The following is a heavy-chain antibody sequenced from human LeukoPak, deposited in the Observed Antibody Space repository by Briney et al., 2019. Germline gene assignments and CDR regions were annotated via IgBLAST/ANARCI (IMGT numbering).Heavy chain of an antibody. Sequence: PGGSLRLSCAASGFTFDDYGMSWVRQAPGKGLEWVSYISSSNSTIYYADSVKGRFTISRDNAKNSLYLQMNGLRDEDTAVYYCARGITMIRGVLGYWGQGTLVTVSS. V-gene: IGHV3-48*02. J-gene: IGHJ4*02. CDR1: GFTFDDYG. CDR3: ARGITMIRGVLGY. CDR2: ISSSNSTI. D-gene: IGHD3-10*01.